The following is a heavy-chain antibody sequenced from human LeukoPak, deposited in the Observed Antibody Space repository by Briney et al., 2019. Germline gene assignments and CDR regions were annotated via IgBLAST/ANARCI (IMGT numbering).Heavy chain of an antibody. J-gene: IGHJ2*01. CDR1: GFTFSIYA. V-gene: IGHV3-23*01. Sequence: GGSLRLSCAASGFTFSIYAMSWVRQAPGKGLEWVSAISGSGRDTYYTDSVKGRFTISRDNSKNTLYLQMHSLRAEDTAVYYCARAGGNSRAYWYFDLWGRGTLVTVSS. D-gene: IGHD2-21*02. CDR3: ARAGGNSRAYWYFDL. CDR2: ISGSGRDT.